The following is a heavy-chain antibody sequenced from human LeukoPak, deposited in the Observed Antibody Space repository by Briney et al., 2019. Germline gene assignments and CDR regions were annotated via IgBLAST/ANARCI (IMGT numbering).Heavy chain of an antibody. J-gene: IGHJ4*02. CDR1: GYTFTSYY. CDR2: INPNSGTT. D-gene: IGHD3-9*01. CDR3: ALPQGYLDWSPFDY. V-gene: IGHV1-46*01. Sequence: ASVKVSCKASGYTFTSYYMHWVRQAPGQGLEWMGLINPNSGTTSYAQKFQGRVTMTRDTSTSTVYMELSSLRSEDTAVYYCALPQGYLDWSPFDYWGQGTLVTVSS.